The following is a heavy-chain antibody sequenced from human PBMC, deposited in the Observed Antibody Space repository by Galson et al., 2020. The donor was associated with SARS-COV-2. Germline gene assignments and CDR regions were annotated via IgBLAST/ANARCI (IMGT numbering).Heavy chain of an antibody. D-gene: IGHD4-4*01. CDR1: GYTFTSYY. Sequence: ASVKVSCKASGYTFTSYYMHWVRQAPGQGLEWMGIINPSGGSTSYAQKFQGRVTMTRDTSTSTVYMELSSLRFEDTAVYYCARDPTVTTHLGDYLYYYYGMDVWGQGTTVTVSS. J-gene: IGHJ6*02. CDR2: INPSGGST. V-gene: IGHV1-46*01. CDR3: ARDPTVTTHLGDYLYYYYGMDV.